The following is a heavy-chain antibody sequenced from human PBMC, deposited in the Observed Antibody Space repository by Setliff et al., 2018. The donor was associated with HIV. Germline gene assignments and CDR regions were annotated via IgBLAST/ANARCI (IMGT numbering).Heavy chain of an antibody. CDR3: ARQDIPTGYYLFDY. D-gene: IGHD3-9*01. Sequence: RASVKVSCKASGYTFTGYYMHWVRQAPGQGLEWMGRINPNSGGTNYAQKFQGRIIMTRDTSINTVYMELSSLTSDDTALYYCARQDIPTGYYLFDYWGQGTQVTVSS. V-gene: IGHV1-2*06. CDR2: INPNSGGT. J-gene: IGHJ4*02. CDR1: GYTFTGYY.